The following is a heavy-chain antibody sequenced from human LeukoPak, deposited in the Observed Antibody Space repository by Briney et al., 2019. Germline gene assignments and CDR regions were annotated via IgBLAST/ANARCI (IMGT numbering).Heavy chain of an antibody. CDR3: ARLRWELLGAQTFDY. Sequence: PSETLSLTCTVSGDSISSSTYYWGWIRQPPGKGLEWIGSIYYSGSTYYNPSLKSRVTISVDTSKNQFSLKLSSVTAADTAVYYCARLRWELLGAQTFDYWGQGTLVTVSS. J-gene: IGHJ4*02. CDR2: IYYSGST. D-gene: IGHD1-26*01. CDR1: GDSISSSTYY. V-gene: IGHV4-39*01.